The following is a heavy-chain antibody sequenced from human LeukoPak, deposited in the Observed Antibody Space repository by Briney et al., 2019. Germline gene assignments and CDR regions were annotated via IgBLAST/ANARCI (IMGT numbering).Heavy chain of an antibody. CDR3: ARCISSGLDY. D-gene: IGHD6-6*01. V-gene: IGHV4-59*08. CDR2: IYYTGST. Sequence: PSETLSLTCTVSGGSISGYYWSWIRQPPGKGLEWIGHIYYTGSTSYNPSLKSRVTISVDTSKNQFSLKLSYVNAADTAVYYCARCISSGLDYWGQGTLVTVSS. J-gene: IGHJ4*02. CDR1: GGSISGYY.